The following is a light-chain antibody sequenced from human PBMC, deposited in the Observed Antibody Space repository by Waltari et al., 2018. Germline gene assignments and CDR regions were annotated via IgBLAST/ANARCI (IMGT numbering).Light chain of an antibody. J-gene: IGLJ2*01. CDR3: SSYEGTNTLL. Sequence: QSALTQPPSASGSPGQSVTISCTPIPTTGYTFVSWYQHHPGKAPKLIIYEVNRRPSGVPDRFSGSESGNTASLTVSGLQSEDEADYYCSSYEGTNTLLFGGGTKLTVL. CDR1: PTTGYTF. CDR2: EVN. V-gene: IGLV2-8*01.